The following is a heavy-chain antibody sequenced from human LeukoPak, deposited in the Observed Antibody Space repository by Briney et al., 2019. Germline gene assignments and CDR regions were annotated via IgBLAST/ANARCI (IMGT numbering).Heavy chain of an antibody. J-gene: IGHJ4*02. D-gene: IGHD1-26*01. CDR1: GYTLTELS. Sequence: ASAKVSCKISGYTLTELSVHWVRQAPGKGLEWMGGFDPEDGETIYAQEFQGRVTMTEDTSTDTAYMELSSLRSEDTAVYYCASRWELLLFNYWGQGTLVTVSS. CDR3: ASRWELLLFNY. CDR2: FDPEDGET. V-gene: IGHV1-24*01.